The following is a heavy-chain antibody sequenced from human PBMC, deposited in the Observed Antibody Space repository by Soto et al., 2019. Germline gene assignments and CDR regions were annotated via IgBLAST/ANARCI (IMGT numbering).Heavy chain of an antibody. CDR2: ISGIGGGT. J-gene: IGHJ4*02. CDR1: GFTFSTYG. CDR3: AKLVARHYFDY. Sequence: EVQLLESGGGLVQPGESLRLSCAASGFTFSTYGITWVRQAPGKGLEWVSGISGIGGGTYYADSVKGRFTISRDNSKNTLYLQMKSLRAEDTAVDYCAKLVARHYFDYWGQGTLVTVSS. D-gene: IGHD2-15*01. V-gene: IGHV3-23*01.